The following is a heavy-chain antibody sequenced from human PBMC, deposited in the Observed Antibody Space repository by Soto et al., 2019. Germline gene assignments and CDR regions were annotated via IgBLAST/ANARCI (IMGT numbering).Heavy chain of an antibody. Sequence: QVQLVESGGGVVQPGRSLRLSCAASGFTFSSYAMHWVRQAPGKGLEWVAVISYDGSNKYYADSVKGRFTISRDNSKNTLYLQMNSLRAEDTAVYYCARAYVWGSYRHNYYYYGMDVWGQGTTVTVSS. D-gene: IGHD3-16*02. CDR2: ISYDGSNK. J-gene: IGHJ6*02. CDR1: GFTFSSYA. V-gene: IGHV3-30-3*01. CDR3: ARAYVWGSYRHNYYYYGMDV.